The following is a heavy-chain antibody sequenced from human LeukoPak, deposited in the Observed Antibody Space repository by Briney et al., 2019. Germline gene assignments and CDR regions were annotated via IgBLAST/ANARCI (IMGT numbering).Heavy chain of an antibody. J-gene: IGHJ5*02. CDR2: INPSGGST. CDR3: ARRGDYTGDWFDP. V-gene: IGHV1-46*01. Sequence: GASVKVSCKASGYTFTSYGISWVRQAPGQGLEWMGIINPSGGSTSYAQKFQGRVTMTRDTSTSTVYMELSSLRSEDTAVYYCARRGDYTGDWFDPWGQGTLVTVSS. D-gene: IGHD4-17*01. CDR1: GYTFTSYG.